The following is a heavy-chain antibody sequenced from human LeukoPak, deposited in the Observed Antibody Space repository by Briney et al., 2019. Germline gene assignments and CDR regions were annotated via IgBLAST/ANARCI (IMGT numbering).Heavy chain of an antibody. CDR1: GFTFSSYT. D-gene: IGHD5-12*01. CDR3: ARVRGYSRDF. Sequence: AGGPLRLSCAASGFTFSSYTMNWVRQAPGKGLEWVSSITGDSAHIFYADSVQGRFIISRDDATKSLYLQMSGLTAEDTAVYYCARVRGYSRDFWGQGTLVTVSS. CDR2: ITGDSAHI. J-gene: IGHJ4*02. V-gene: IGHV3-21*01.